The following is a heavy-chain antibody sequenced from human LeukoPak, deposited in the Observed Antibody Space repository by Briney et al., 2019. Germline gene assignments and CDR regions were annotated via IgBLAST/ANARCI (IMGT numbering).Heavy chain of an antibody. D-gene: IGHD6-13*01. CDR3: ARGTGYSSSGGAFDI. CDR1: GGSISSYY. V-gene: IGHV4-4*07. J-gene: IGHJ3*02. CDR2: IYTSGST. Sequence: SETLSLTCTVSGGSISSYYWSWIRQPAGKGLEWIGRIYTSGSTNYNPSLKSRVPMSVDTSKNQFSLKLSSVTAADTAVYYCARGTGYSSSGGAFDIWGQGTMVTVSS.